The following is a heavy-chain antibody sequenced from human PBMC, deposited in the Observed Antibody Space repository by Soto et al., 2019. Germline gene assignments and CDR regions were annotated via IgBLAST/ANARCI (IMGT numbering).Heavy chain of an antibody. CDR2: VYYSGSA. J-gene: IGHJ6*02. CDR1: GGSISSGTYY. CDR3: ARADYGDYAPYYYGMDV. Sequence: QVQLQESGPGLVKPSQTVSLTCTVSGGSISSGTYYWTWIRHHPGKGLEWIGCVYYSGSAYYNPSLRSRVIISVDTSKNQFSLKLGSVTAADTAMYYCARADYGDYAPYYYGMDVWGQGTTVTVSS. V-gene: IGHV4-31*03. D-gene: IGHD4-17*01.